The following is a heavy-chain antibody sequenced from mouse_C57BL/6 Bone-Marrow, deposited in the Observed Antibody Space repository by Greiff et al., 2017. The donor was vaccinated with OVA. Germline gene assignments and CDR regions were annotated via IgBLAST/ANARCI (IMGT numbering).Heavy chain of an antibody. Sequence: QVQLQQSGAELVKPGASVKISCKASGYAFSSYWMNWVKQRPGKGLEWIGQIYPGDGDTNYNGKFKGKATLTADKSSSTAYMELRSLTSEDSAVYFCAPTVPRYYAMDYWGQGTSVTVSS. V-gene: IGHV1-80*01. D-gene: IGHD1-1*01. CDR2: IYPGDGDT. J-gene: IGHJ4*01. CDR3: APTVPRYYAMDY. CDR1: GYAFSSYW.